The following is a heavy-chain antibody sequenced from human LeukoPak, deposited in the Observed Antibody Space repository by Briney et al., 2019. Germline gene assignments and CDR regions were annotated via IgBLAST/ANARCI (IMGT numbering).Heavy chain of an antibody. D-gene: IGHD3-10*01. CDR3: AKGITMVRGVMGDAFDI. CDR1: GFTFSSYG. CDR2: ISYDGSNK. Sequence: GGSLRLSCAASGFTFSSYGMHWVRQAPGTGLEWVAVISYDGSNKYYADSVKGRFTISRDNSKNTLYLQMNSLRAEDTAVYYCAKGITMVRGVMGDAFDIWGQGTMVTVSS. J-gene: IGHJ3*02. V-gene: IGHV3-30*18.